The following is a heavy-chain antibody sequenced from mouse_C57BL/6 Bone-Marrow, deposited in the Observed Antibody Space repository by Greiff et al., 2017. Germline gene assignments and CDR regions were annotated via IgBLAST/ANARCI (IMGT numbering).Heavy chain of an antibody. D-gene: IGHD2-3*01. CDR3: ARGLLRRAMDY. V-gene: IGHV1-69*01. CDR1: GYTFTSYW. J-gene: IGHJ4*01. Sequence: QVQLQQPGAELVMPGASVKLSCKASGYTFTSYWMHWVKQRPGQGLEWIGEIDPSDSYTNYNQKFKGKSTLTVDKSSSTAYMQLSSLTSEDSAVYDCARGLLRRAMDYWGQGTSVTVSS. CDR2: IDPSDSYT.